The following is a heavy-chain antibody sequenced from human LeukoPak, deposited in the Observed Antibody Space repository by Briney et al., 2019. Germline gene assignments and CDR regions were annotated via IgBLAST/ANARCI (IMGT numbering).Heavy chain of an antibody. J-gene: IGHJ3*02. V-gene: IGHV4-59*08. D-gene: IGHD3-10*02. Sequence: SETLSLTCTVSGVSISSYYWSWIRQPPGKGLEWIGYIYYSGSTNYNPSLKSRVTISVDTSKNQFSLKLSSVTAADTAVYYCARHVPSDIWGQGTMVTVSS. CDR3: ARHVPSDI. CDR2: IYYSGST. CDR1: GVSISSYY.